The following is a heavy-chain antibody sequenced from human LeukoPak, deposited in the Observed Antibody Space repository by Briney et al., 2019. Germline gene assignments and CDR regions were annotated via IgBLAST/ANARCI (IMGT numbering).Heavy chain of an antibody. CDR1: GFTFSSYA. CDR3: ARDRSPGNFDY. CDR2: ISYDGSNK. D-gene: IGHD3-10*01. Sequence: PGGSPRLSCAASGFTFSSYAMHWVRQAPGKGLEWVAVISYDGSNKYYADSVKGRFTISRDNAKNSLYLQMNSLRAEDTAVYYCARDRSPGNFDYWGQGTLVTVSS. J-gene: IGHJ4*02. V-gene: IGHV3-30*04.